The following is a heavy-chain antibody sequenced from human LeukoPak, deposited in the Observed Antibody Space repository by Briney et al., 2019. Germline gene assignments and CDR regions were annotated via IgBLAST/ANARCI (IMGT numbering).Heavy chain of an antibody. J-gene: IGHJ4*02. Sequence: GRSLRLSCAASGSTFSSYGMHWVRQAPGKGREGVAVIWYDGSNKYYADSVKGRFNISRDNSKDTLYLQMNSLRAEDTAVYYCARDQGSSGWHPIDYWGQGTLVTVSS. CDR3: ARDQGSSGWHPIDY. CDR2: IWYDGSNK. CDR1: GSTFSSYG. V-gene: IGHV3-33*01. D-gene: IGHD6-19*01.